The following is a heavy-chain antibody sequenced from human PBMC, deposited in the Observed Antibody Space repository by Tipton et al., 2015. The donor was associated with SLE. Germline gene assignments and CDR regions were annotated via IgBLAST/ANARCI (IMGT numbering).Heavy chain of an antibody. CDR2: INSDGSST. CDR1: GFTFSSYW. J-gene: IGHJ4*02. V-gene: IGHV3-74*01. D-gene: IGHD3-10*01. CDR3: ARDCGERGFDY. Sequence: GSLRLSCAASGFTFSSYWMHWVRQAPGKGLVWVSRINSDGSSTSYADSVKGRFTISRDNAKNTLYLQMNSLRAEDTAMYYCARDCGERGFDYWGQGTLVTVSS.